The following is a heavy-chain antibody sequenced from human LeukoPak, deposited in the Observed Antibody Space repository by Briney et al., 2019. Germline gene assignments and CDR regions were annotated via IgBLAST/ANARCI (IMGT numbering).Heavy chain of an antibody. J-gene: IGHJ4*02. CDR1: GFTFSSYW. CDR3: ARRGYYYDSSGYYGDYFDY. V-gene: IGHV3-7*01. Sequence: GGSLRLSCAASGFTFSSYWMNWARQAPGKGLEWVASINHNGNVNYYADSVKGRFTISRDNSKNTLYLQMNSLRAEDTAVYYCARRGYYYDSSGYYGDYFDYWGQGTLVTVSS. CDR2: INHNGNVN. D-gene: IGHD3-22*01.